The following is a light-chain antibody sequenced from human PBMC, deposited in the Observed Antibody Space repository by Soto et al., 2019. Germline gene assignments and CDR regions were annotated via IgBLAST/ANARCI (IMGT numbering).Light chain of an antibody. CDR1: QGISTL. J-gene: IGKJ1*01. Sequence: IQLTQSPSSLSASVGDRVTITCRASQGISTLLAWYQQKPGKAPKVLIYESSLLQSGVPSRFSGSGSGTGFTLIISGLQPDDSATYYCQHYNSYSEAFGQGTKVDI. CDR3: QHYNSYSEA. V-gene: IGKV1-9*01. CDR2: ESS.